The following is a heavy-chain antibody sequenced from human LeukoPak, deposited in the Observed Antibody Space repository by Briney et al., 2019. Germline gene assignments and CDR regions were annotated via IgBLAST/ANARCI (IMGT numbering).Heavy chain of an antibody. J-gene: IGHJ4*02. CDR3: AINGGGDSGYGNFDY. CDR2: INWNSDSI. V-gene: IGHV3-9*01. CDR1: RFTFDDYA. D-gene: IGHD5-12*01. Sequence: AGGSLRLSCAVSRFTFDDYAMHWVRQVPWKGLEWVSGINWNSDSIGYADSVKGRFTTSRDNAKNSLYLQMNSLRAEDTAFYYCAINGGGDSGYGNFDYWGQGTLVTVSS.